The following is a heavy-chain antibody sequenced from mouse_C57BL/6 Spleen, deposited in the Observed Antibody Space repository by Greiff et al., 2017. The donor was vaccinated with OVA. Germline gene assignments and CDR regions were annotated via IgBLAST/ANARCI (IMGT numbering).Heavy chain of an antibody. CDR3: ARHDGSYYWYFDV. CDR1: GFSLTSYG. V-gene: IGHV2-6-1*01. J-gene: IGHJ1*03. Sequence: VKLMESGPGLVAPSQSLSITCTVSGFSLTSYGVHWVRQPPGKGLEWLVVIWSDGSTTYNSALKSRLSISKDNSKSQVFLKMNSLQTDDTAMYYCARHDGSYYWYFDVWGTGTTVTVSS. D-gene: IGHD1-1*02. CDR2: IWSDGST.